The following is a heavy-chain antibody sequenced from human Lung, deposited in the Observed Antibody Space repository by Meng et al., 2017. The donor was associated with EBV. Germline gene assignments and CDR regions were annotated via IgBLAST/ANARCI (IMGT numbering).Heavy chain of an antibody. D-gene: IGHD2-15*01. CDR3: AREWCSGGSCYPDY. Sequence: QGQRQESGPGLVKPSQALSLTCTVSGGPISSGGYYWSWIRQNPGKGLEWIGYIYYSGSTYYNPSLKSLVTISVDTSKNKFSQKLSSVTAADTAVYYCAREWCSGGSCYPDYWGQGTLVTVSS. V-gene: IGHV4-31*01. J-gene: IGHJ4*02. CDR1: GGPISSGGYY. CDR2: IYYSGST.